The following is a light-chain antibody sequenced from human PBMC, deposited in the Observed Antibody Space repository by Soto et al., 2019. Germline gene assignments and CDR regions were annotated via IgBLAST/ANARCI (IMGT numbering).Light chain of an antibody. CDR1: QSVSSSY. J-gene: IGKJ4*01. Sequence: EIVWTQSPGTLSLSPGERATLSCRASQSVSSSYLAWYQQKPGQAPRLLIYGASSRAPGIPDRFSGSGSGTDFTLTISRLEPEDFAVYYCQQYGSSPPLTFGGGTKVEIK. CDR2: GAS. CDR3: QQYGSSPPLT. V-gene: IGKV3-20*01.